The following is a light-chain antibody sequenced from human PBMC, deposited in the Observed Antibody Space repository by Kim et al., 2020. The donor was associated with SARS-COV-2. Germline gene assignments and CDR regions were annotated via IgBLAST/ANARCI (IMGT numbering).Light chain of an antibody. J-gene: IGKJ4*01. CDR2: GAS. V-gene: IGKV3-15*01. CDR1: RTVTYC. Sequence: SVPPERNVPLSRRARRTVTYCFAWYQQRPGQAPRRLIFGASTRANGVPARFSGGGSGTDFTLTISSLQSEDFATYYCQQYYNWPLTFGGGTKLEI. CDR3: QQYYNWPLT.